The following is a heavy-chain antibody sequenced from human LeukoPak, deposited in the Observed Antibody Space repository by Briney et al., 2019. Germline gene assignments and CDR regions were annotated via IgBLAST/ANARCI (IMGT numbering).Heavy chain of an antibody. CDR1: GYTFTSYY. J-gene: IGHJ4*02. Sequence: AASVKVSCKASGYTFTSYYMHWVRQAPGQGLEWMGIINPSGGSTSYAQKFQGRVTMTRDTSTSTVYMELSSLRSEDTAVYYCARSRLWSGYYRYYSDYWGQGTLVTVSS. CDR2: INPSGGST. V-gene: IGHV1-46*01. CDR3: ARSRLWSGYYRYYSDY. D-gene: IGHD3-3*01.